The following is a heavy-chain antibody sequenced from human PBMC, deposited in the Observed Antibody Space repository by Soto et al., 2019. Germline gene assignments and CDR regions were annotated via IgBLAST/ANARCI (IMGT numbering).Heavy chain of an antibody. CDR2: INPGYAAGRST. Sequence: GASVKVSCKASGYTLTTFVMHWVRQAPGQGLEWMGGINPGYAAGRSTTYAQKCQGRVTMTTDTSTSTVYMELSSLRSDDTAVYSCAREAIVAGATTGMDVWGQGTTVTVSS. J-gene: IGHJ6*02. V-gene: IGHV1-46*01. D-gene: IGHD1-26*01. CDR1: GYTLTTFV. CDR3: AREAIVAGATTGMDV.